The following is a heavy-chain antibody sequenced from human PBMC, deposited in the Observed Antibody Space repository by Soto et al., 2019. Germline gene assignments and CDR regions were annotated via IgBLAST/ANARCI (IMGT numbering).Heavy chain of an antibody. V-gene: IGHV3-30*18. CDR1: GFTFSSYG. Sequence: QVQLVESGGGVVQPGRSLRLSCAASGFTFSSYGMHWVRQAPGKGLAWVAVISYDGSNKYYADSVKGRFTISRDNSKNTLYLQMNSLRAEDTAVYYCAKANCGGDCSSYYYYYGMDVWGQGTTVTVAS. CDR2: ISYDGSNK. D-gene: IGHD2-21*02. J-gene: IGHJ6*02. CDR3: AKANCGGDCSSYYYYYGMDV.